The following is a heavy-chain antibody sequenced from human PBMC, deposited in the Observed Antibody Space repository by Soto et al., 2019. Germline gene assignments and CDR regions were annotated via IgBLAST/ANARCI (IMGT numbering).Heavy chain of an antibody. V-gene: IGHV4-39*02. J-gene: IGHJ6*02. CDR1: GGSISSSSYY. Sequence: LSLTCTVSGGSISSSSYYWGWIRQPPGKGLEWIGSIYYSGSTYYNPSLKSRVTISVDTSKNQFSLKLSSVTAEDTAVYYCARDSPRAVMPGLLWFGEPYLDYFGMDVWGQGTTVTVSS. CDR3: ARDSPRAVMPGLLWFGEPYLDYFGMDV. D-gene: IGHD3-10*01. CDR2: IYYSGST.